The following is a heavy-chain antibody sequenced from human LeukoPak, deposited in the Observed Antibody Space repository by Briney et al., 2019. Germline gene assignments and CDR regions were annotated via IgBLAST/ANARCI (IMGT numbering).Heavy chain of an antibody. Sequence: GGSLRLSCAASGFVFSNNGMSWVRQAPGKGLEWVSSISSSSSYIYYADSVKGRFTISRDNAKNSLYLQMNSLRAEDTAVYYCARDRGVGAQDFDYWGQGTLVTVSS. CDR3: ARDRGVGAQDFDY. J-gene: IGHJ4*02. CDR1: GFVFSNNG. D-gene: IGHD1-26*01. V-gene: IGHV3-21*01. CDR2: ISSSSSYI.